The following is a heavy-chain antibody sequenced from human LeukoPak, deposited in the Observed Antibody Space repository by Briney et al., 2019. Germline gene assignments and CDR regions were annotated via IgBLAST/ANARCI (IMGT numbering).Heavy chain of an antibody. J-gene: IGHJ4*02. D-gene: IGHD3-10*01. CDR2: LSHRGNT. CDR1: GDSVSNDFYY. Sequence: SETLSLTCTVSGDSVSNDFYYWGWIRQPPGRGLEWVACLSHRGNTWYNPSLESRVTISVDTSKNRFSLNFNSVTAADTALYWCARHNAPRRVGFDFWGQGILVTVSS. CDR3: ARHNAPRRVGFDF. V-gene: IGHV4-39*01.